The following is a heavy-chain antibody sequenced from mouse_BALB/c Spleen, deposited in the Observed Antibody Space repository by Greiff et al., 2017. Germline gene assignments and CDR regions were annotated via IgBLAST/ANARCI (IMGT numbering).Heavy chain of an antibody. CDR2: IDPENGNT. V-gene: IGHV14-1*02. J-gene: IGHJ4*01. CDR1: GFNIKDYY. CDR3: AITGTHYYAMDY. D-gene: IGHD4-1*01. Sequence: DVKLQESGAELVRPGALVKLSCKASGFNIKDYYMHWVKQRPEQGLEWIGWIDPENGNTIYDPKFQGKASITADTSSNTAYLQLSSLTSEDTAVYYCAITGTHYYAMDYWGQGTSVTVSS.